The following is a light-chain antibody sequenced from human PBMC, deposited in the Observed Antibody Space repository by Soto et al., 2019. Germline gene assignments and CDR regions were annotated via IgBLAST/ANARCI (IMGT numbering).Light chain of an antibody. V-gene: IGKV1-17*01. CDR3: LQHYDYSWT. CDR2: AAS. J-gene: IGKJ1*01. Sequence: DIQMTQSPSSLSASVGDRVTITCGASQDIGNYFGWYQQKPGKAPKRLIYAASSLQSGVPPRFSGTRSGTEFTLTISSLQPEDFATYYCLQHYDYSWTFGQGTKVDNK. CDR1: QDIGNY.